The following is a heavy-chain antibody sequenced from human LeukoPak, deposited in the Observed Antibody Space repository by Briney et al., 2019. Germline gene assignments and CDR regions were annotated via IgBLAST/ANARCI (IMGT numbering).Heavy chain of an antibody. J-gene: IGHJ4*02. CDR2: IYYRGST. Sequence: PSETLSLTCTVSGGSISVSNNYWGWVRQTRGKGLGWIGSIYYRGSTYYNASLKSRVTISVDTSKNEFSLKLSSVTVADTAVYYCASRNDYGGNSLLDDYWGQGTLVTVSS. CDR3: ASRNDYGGNSLLDDY. V-gene: IGHV4-39*07. D-gene: IGHD4-23*01. CDR1: GGSISVSNNY.